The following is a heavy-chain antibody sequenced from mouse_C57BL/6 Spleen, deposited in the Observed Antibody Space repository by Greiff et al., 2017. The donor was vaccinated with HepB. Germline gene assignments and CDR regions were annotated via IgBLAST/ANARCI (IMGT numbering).Heavy chain of an antibody. CDR2: IRSKSNNYAT. Sequence: EVMLVESGGGLVQPKGSLKLSCAASGFSFNTYAMNWVSQAPGKGLEWVARIRSKSNNYATYYADSVKDRFTISRDDSESMLYLQMNNLKTEDTAMYYCVRHAYYGSSYFAMDYWGQGTSVTVSS. CDR1: GFSFNTYA. CDR3: VRHAYYGSSYFAMDY. D-gene: IGHD1-1*01. V-gene: IGHV10-1*01. J-gene: IGHJ4*01.